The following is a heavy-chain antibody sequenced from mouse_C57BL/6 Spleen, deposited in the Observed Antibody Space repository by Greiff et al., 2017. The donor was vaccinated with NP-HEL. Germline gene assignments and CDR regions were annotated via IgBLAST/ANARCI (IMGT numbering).Heavy chain of an antibody. D-gene: IGHD1-1*01. CDR1: GYTFTDYN. Sequence: EVQLQQSGPELVKPGASVKMSCKASGYTFTDYNMHWVKQSHGKSLEWIGYINPNNGGTSYNQKFKGKATLTVNKSSSTAYMELRSLTSEDSAVYYCARRTTVDYYAMDYWGQGTSVTVSS. CDR3: ARRTTVDYYAMDY. CDR2: INPNNGGT. V-gene: IGHV1-22*01. J-gene: IGHJ4*01.